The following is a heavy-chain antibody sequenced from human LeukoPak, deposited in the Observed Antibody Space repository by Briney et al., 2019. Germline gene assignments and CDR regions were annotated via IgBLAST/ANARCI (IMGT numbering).Heavy chain of an antibody. J-gene: IGHJ4*02. Sequence: PGGSLRLSCAASGFTFSSYAMHWVRQAPGKGLEWVAVISYDGSNKYYADSVKGRFTISRDNSKNTLHLQMNSLRAEDTAVYYCAKHNALGNWGQGTLVTVSS. CDR3: AKHNALGN. CDR1: GFTFSSYA. CDR2: ISYDGSNK. D-gene: IGHD2-8*01. V-gene: IGHV3-30-3*02.